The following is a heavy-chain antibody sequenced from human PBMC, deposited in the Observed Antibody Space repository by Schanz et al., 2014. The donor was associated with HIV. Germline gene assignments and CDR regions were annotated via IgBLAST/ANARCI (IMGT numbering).Heavy chain of an antibody. CDR1: GYSFSDYY. Sequence: QVQLVQSGAEVKKPGASVKVSCKASGYSFSDYYIHWVRQAPGQGLEWMGWINPNSGGTNYAQKFQGRVTMTRDTSISTAYMELSRLRSDDTAVYYCARMSPSSTSYGDAFDVWGQGTMITVSS. D-gene: IGHD2-2*01. J-gene: IGHJ3*01. V-gene: IGHV1-2*02. CDR2: INPNSGGT. CDR3: ARMSPSSTSYGDAFDV.